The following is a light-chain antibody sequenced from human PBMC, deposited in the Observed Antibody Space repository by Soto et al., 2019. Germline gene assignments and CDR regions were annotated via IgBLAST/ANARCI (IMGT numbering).Light chain of an antibody. CDR3: ISYTSDDVRYV. J-gene: IGLJ1*01. Sequence: QSALTQTASVSGTPGQSITISCTGSNSDVGLYDFVSWYQHHPGRAPKLIVSEVSHRPSGISNRFSGSKSGNTAYLTISGLQSEDEADYYCISYTSDDVRYVFGTGTKLTVL. V-gene: IGLV2-14*01. CDR1: NSDVGLYDF. CDR2: EVS.